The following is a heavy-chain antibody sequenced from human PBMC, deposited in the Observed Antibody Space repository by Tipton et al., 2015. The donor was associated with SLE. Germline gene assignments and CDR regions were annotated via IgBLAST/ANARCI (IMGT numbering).Heavy chain of an antibody. V-gene: IGHV4-59*08. CDR1: GGSISSHY. D-gene: IGHD6-19*01. Sequence: TLSLTCTVSGGSISSHYWSWIWQPPGRGLEWIGYIYYSGSTNYNPSLKSRVTISVDTSKNQFSLKLSSVTAADTAVYYCARGPEQWLVNPHYFDYWGQGTLVTVSS. J-gene: IGHJ4*02. CDR2: IYYSGST. CDR3: ARGPEQWLVNPHYFDY.